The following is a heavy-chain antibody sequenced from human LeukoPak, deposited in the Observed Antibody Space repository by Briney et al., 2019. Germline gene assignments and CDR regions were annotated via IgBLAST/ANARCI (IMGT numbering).Heavy chain of an antibody. Sequence: GGSLRLSCAASGFTFSSYEMNWVRQAPGKGLEWVSYISSSGSTISYADSVKGRFTISRDNAKNSLYLQMNSLRAEDTAVYYCARLYCRSTSCYSYFQHWGQGTVVTVSS. CDR1: GFTFSSYE. CDR3: ARLYCRSTSCYSYFQH. V-gene: IGHV3-48*03. J-gene: IGHJ1*01. D-gene: IGHD2-2*01. CDR2: ISSSGSTI.